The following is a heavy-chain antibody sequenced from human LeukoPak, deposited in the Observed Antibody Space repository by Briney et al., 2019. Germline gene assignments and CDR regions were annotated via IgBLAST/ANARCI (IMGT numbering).Heavy chain of an antibody. CDR1: GFTFSNAW. Sequence: PGGSLRLSCAASGFTFSNAWMSWVRQAPGKGLEWVGRIKSKTDGGTTDYAAPVKGRFTISRDDSKNTLYLQMNSLKTEDTAVYYCTTDEGYSGYDFRFDYWGQGTLVTVSS. CDR3: TTDEGYSGYDFRFDY. V-gene: IGHV3-15*01. J-gene: IGHJ4*02. CDR2: IKSKTDGGTT. D-gene: IGHD5-12*01.